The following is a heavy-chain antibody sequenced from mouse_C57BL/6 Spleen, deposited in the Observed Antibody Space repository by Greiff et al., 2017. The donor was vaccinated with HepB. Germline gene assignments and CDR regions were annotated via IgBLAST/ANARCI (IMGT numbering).Heavy chain of an antibody. J-gene: IGHJ4*01. CDR1: GYTFTSYW. CDR3: ARSVGRGDYYAMDY. D-gene: IGHD4-1*01. CDR2: IDPSDSYT. Sequence: HVQLQQPGAELVRPGTSVKLSCKASGYTFTSYWMHWVKQRPGQGLEWIGVIDPSDSYTNYNQKFKGKATLTVDTSSSTAYMQLSSLTSEDSAVYYCARSVGRGDYYAMDYWGQGTSVTVSS. V-gene: IGHV1-59*01.